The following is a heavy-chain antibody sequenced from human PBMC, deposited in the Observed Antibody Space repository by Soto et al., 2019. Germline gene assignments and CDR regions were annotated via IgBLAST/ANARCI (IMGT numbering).Heavy chain of an antibody. CDR1: SGSISSSNW. Sequence: QVQLQESGPGLVKPSGTLSLTCAVSSGSISSSNWWSWVRQPPGKGLEYIGEIYHSGSTNYNPSLKSRITMSVDRSKNQFSLNLSSVPAADTAVYYCARGMIGGTRRFDPWGQGTLVTVSS. V-gene: IGHV4-4*02. CDR2: IYHSGST. CDR3: ARGMIGGTRRFDP. J-gene: IGHJ5*02. D-gene: IGHD1-1*01.